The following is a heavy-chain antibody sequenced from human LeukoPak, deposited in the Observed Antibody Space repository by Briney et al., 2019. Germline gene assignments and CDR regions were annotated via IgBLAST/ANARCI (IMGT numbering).Heavy chain of an antibody. D-gene: IGHD3-10*01. Sequence: GESLKISCKGSGYSFTSYWIGWVRQMPGKGLEWMGIIYPGDSDTRYSPSFQGQVTISADKSISTAYLQWSSLKASDTAMYYCARHRITMVRGVIIPYYYYYVDVWGKGTTVTVSS. CDR2: IYPGDSDT. V-gene: IGHV5-51*01. J-gene: IGHJ6*03. CDR3: ARHRITMVRGVIIPYYYYYVDV. CDR1: GYSFTSYW.